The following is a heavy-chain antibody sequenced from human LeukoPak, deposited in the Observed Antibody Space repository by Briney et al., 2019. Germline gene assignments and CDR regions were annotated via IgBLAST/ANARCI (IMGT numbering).Heavy chain of an antibody. D-gene: IGHD6-13*01. CDR1: GGSISSYY. CDR2: IYNSGST. CDR3: ARDVFYSSSWYGAFDI. J-gene: IGHJ3*02. V-gene: IGHV4-39*07. Sequence: SETLSLTCTVSGGSISSYYWGWIRQPPGKGLEWIGSIYNSGSTYYNPSLKSRVTVSVDTSKNQFSLKLSSVTAADTAVYYCARDVFYSSSWYGAFDIWGQGTMVTVSS.